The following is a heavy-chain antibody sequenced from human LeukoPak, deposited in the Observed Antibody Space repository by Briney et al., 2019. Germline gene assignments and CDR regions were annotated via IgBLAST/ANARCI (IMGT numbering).Heavy chain of an antibody. CDR1: GYTFISYY. D-gene: IGHD2-21*01. CDR3: ARGGGYCGGDCYGIDY. V-gene: IGHV1-46*01. Sequence: ASVKVSCKASGYTFISYYMHWVRQAPGQGLEWMGIINPSGGSTSYAQKFQGRVTMTRDTSTSTVYMELSSLRSEDTAVYYCARGGGYCGGDCYGIDYWGQGALVTVSS. CDR2: INPSGGST. J-gene: IGHJ4*02.